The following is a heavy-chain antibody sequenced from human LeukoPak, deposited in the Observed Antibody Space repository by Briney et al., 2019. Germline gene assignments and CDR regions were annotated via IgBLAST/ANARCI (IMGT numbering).Heavy chain of an antibody. D-gene: IGHD6-13*01. CDR2: ISDYNGNR. Sequence: AAGTVSFTGSGYTFTIYGISWVRQAPGQGRGWVGWISDYNGNRNYAQKLQGRVSMTTDTSTSTAYMELMSLRSHDTAVYYCAGSVQQLVLCGDYWGQGTLVTVSS. CDR3: AGSVQQLVLCGDY. J-gene: IGHJ4*02. V-gene: IGHV1-18*01. CDR1: GYTFTIYG.